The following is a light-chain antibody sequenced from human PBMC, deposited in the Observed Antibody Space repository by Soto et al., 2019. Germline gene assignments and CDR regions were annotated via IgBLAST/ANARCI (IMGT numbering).Light chain of an antibody. CDR2: AAS. CDR3: QQYGNVPRT. CDR1: RAINRNF. Sequence: EIVLTQSPGTLSLSPGERATLSCRASRAINRNFLAWYQHKPGQAPRLLIYAASTRATGIPDRFSGSGSGTDFVLSISRLEPEDFAVYFCQQYGNVPRTFGQGTKVHI. V-gene: IGKV3-20*01. J-gene: IGKJ1*01.